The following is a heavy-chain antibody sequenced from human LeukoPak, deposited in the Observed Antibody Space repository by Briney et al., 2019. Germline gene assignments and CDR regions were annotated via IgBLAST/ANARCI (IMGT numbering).Heavy chain of an antibody. J-gene: IGHJ5*02. V-gene: IGHV4-59*01. D-gene: IGHD3-10*01. CDR2: IYYSGST. Sequence: PSETVSLTCTVSGGSISSYYWSWIRQPPGKGLEWIGYIYYSGSTNYNPSLKSRVTISVDTSKNQFSLKLSSVTAADTAVYYCARDSAGSYYNANWFDPWGQGTLVTVSS. CDR1: GGSISSYY. CDR3: ARDSAGSYYNANWFDP.